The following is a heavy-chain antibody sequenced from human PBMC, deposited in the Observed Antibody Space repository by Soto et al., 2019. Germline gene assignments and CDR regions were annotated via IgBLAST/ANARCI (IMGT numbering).Heavy chain of an antibody. J-gene: IGHJ5*02. D-gene: IGHD4-17*01. CDR3: ARTTTVTTDNNWFDP. Sequence: QVQLVKSGAEVKKPGSSVKVSCKASGGTFSNYAISWVRQAPGQGLEWMGGIIPIFGTANYAQKFQGRVTITADESTSTAYMELSSLRSEDTAVYYCARTTTVTTDNNWFDPWGQGTLVTVSS. CDR2: IIPIFGTA. V-gene: IGHV1-69*12. CDR1: GGTFSNYA.